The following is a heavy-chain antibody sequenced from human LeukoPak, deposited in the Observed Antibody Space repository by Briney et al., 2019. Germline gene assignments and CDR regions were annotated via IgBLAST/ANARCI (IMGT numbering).Heavy chain of an antibody. CDR1: GFTVSSNY. D-gene: IGHD1-26*01. J-gene: IGHJ4*02. CDR2: IRSKANSYAT. V-gene: IGHV3-73*01. CDR3: TSQGVVGATNY. Sequence: GGSLRLSCAASGFTVSSNYMSWVRQASGKGLEWVGRIRSKANSYATAYAASVKGRFTISRDDSKNTAYLQMNSLKTEDTAVYYCTSQGVVGATNYWGQGTLVTVSS.